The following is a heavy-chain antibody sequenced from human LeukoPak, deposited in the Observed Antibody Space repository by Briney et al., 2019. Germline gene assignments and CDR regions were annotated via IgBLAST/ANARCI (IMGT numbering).Heavy chain of an antibody. V-gene: IGHV5-51*01. CDR3: ARQPTAAGCP. CDR2: IYPGDSET. D-gene: IGHD6-13*01. Sequence: GESLQISCKGSGYTFTTYWIAWVRPLPGKGLEWMGIIYPGDSETRYSPSFQGQVTISADKSISTAYLQWSSLKASDTAMYYCARQPTAAGCPWGQGTLVTVSS. J-gene: IGHJ5*02. CDR1: GYTFTTYW.